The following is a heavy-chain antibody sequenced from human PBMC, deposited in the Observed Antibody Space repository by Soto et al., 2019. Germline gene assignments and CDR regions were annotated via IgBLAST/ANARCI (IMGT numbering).Heavy chain of an antibody. CDR2: FDPEDGET. D-gene: IGHD3-3*01. J-gene: IGHJ3*02. V-gene: IGHV1-24*01. CDR3: ATVGPSSLHYDFWSGYSTGAFDI. Sequence: ASVKVSCKVSGYTLTELSMHWVRQAPGKGLEWMGGFDPEDGETIYAQKFQGRVTMTEDTSTDTAYMELSSLRSEDTAVYYCATVGPSSLHYDFWSGYSTGAFDIWGQGTMVTVSS. CDR1: GYTLTELS.